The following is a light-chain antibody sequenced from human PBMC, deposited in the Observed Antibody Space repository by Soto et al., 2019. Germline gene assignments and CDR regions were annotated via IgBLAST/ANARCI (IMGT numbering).Light chain of an antibody. V-gene: IGKV4-1*01. CDR2: WAS. CDR1: QSILYNSNNKNH. CDR3: QQYYSSSVT. J-gene: IGKJ4*01. Sequence: DIVMTQSPDSLAVSLGERATINCKSSQSILYNSNNKNHQAWYQQKPGQPPKLLIYWASTRDSGVPDRFSGSGSGTDFTLTISSLQAEDLAVYYCQQYYSSSVTFGGGTKVEIK.